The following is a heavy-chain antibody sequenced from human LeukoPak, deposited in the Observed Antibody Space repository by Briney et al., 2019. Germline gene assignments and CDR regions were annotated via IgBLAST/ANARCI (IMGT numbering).Heavy chain of an antibody. CDR1: GYSFTSYW. CDR2: IYPVDSDT. Sequence: GESLKISCKGSGYSFTSYWIGWVRQMPGKGLEWMGIIYPVDSDTRYSPSFQGPVTISADKSISTAYLQRSSLKASDTAMYYCARWVRDGYNYFDYWGQGTLVTVSS. V-gene: IGHV5-51*01. CDR3: ARWVRDGYNYFDY. J-gene: IGHJ4*02. D-gene: IGHD5-24*01.